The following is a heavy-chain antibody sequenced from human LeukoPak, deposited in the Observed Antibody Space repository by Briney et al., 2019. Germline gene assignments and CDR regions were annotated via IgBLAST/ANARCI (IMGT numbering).Heavy chain of an antibody. D-gene: IGHD3-10*01. Sequence: SETLSLTCTVSGGSISSSSYYWGWIRQPPGKGLEWIGSIYYSGSTYYNPSLKSRVTISVDTSKNQFSLKLSSVTAADTAVYYCARRSGYYGSGSYASWGQGTLVTVSS. CDR2: IYYSGST. V-gene: IGHV4-39*01. CDR3: ARRSGYYGSGSYAS. J-gene: IGHJ5*02. CDR1: GGSISSSSYY.